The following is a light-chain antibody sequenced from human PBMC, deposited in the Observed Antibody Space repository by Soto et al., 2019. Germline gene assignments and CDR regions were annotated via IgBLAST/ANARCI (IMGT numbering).Light chain of an antibody. Sequence: DIQMTQSPSTLSASVGDRVTITCRASQSISTWLAWYQLKPGKAPKLLIYKASNLEGGVPSRFSGSGSGTEFNITISSLQPDDFATYYCQQYNTYPLTFGGGTTVEIK. CDR1: QSISTW. J-gene: IGKJ4*01. V-gene: IGKV1-5*03. CDR3: QQYNTYPLT. CDR2: KAS.